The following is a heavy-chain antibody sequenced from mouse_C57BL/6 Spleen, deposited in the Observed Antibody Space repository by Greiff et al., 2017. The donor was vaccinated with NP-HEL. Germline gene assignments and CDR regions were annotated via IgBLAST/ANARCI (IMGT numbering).Heavy chain of an antibody. D-gene: IGHD2-4*01. CDR1: GYTFTDYE. CDR2: IDPETGGT. V-gene: IGHV1-15*01. CDR3: TRGDDSSWFAY. J-gene: IGHJ3*01. Sequence: QVQLQQSGAELVRPGASVTLSCKASGYTFTDYEMHWVKQTPVHGLEWIGAIDPETGGTAYNQKFKGKAILTADKSSSTAYMELRSLTSEDSAFYYCTRGDDSSWFAYWGQGTLVTVSA.